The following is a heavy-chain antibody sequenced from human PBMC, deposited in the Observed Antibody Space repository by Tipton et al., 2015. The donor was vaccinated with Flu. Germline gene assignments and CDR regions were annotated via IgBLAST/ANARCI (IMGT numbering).Heavy chain of an antibody. CDR1: SNYF. Sequence: SNYFWGWIRQPPGKGLEWVANIKQDGSVKYYVDSVKGRFTISRDNAKNSLYLQMNSLRAEDTAVYYCARAVYGAFDAFDIWGRGTMVTVSS. CDR3: ARAVYGAFDAFDI. CDR2: IKQDGSVK. J-gene: IGHJ3*02. D-gene: IGHD4/OR15-4a*01. V-gene: IGHV3-7*03.